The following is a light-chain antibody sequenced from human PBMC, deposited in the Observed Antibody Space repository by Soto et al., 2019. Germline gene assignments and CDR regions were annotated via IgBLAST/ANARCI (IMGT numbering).Light chain of an antibody. J-gene: IGKJ3*01. Sequence: DNGMTQSPLSLSVTPGEAASISCRSSQSLLQSNGFTYLDWYLQRPGQSPQLLIYLVSKRASGVPDRFSGSGSGTDFMLKISRVEAEDVGVYYCMQGEQSLFTFGPGTKVEIK. V-gene: IGKV2-28*01. CDR1: QSLLQSNGFTY. CDR2: LVS. CDR3: MQGEQSLFT.